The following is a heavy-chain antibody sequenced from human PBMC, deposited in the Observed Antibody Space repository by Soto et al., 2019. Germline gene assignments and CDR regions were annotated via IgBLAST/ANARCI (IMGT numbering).Heavy chain of an antibody. CDR3: ARDVWSYYGSGSNYYGMDV. Sequence: RASVKVSCKASGYTFTSYGISWVRQAPGQGLEWMGWISAYNGNTNYAQKLQGRVTMTTDTSTSTAYMELRSLRSDDTAVYYCARDVWSYYGSGSNYYGMDVWGQGTTVTVSS. D-gene: IGHD3-10*01. J-gene: IGHJ6*02. V-gene: IGHV1-18*04. CDR2: ISAYNGNT. CDR1: GYTFTSYG.